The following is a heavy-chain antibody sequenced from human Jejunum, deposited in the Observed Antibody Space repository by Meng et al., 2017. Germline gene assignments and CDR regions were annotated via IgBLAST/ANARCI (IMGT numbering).Heavy chain of an antibody. CDR2: IDSDGITT. V-gene: IGHV3-74*01. J-gene: IGHJ3*02. CDR1: GFILSAHW. CDR3: TSLMAPKSWGAFDI. Sequence: GGSLRLSCAASGFILSAHWMHWVRQAPGKGPVGVARIDSDGITTAYADSVKGRFTIYRDSTKNTLYLQMASLRAEDTAVYYGTSLMAPKSWGAFDIWGQGTMVTVSS. D-gene: IGHD5-24*01.